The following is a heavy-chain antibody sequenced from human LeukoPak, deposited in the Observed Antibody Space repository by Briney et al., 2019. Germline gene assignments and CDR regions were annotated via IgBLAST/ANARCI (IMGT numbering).Heavy chain of an antibody. CDR2: MSSSGSPI. V-gene: IGHV3-48*03. Sequence: PGGSLRLSCAASGFTFSRYDMNWVRQAPGKGLEWVSYMSSSGSPIYYADSVKGRFTISRDNAKNSVYLQMNSLRAEDTAVYHCARGDADDAFDIWGQGTMVTVSS. CDR1: GFTFSRYD. D-gene: IGHD1-26*01. J-gene: IGHJ3*02. CDR3: ARGDADDAFDI.